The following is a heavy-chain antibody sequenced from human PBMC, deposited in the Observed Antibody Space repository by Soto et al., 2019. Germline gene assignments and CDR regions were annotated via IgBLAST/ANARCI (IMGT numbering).Heavy chain of an antibody. CDR1: GFTFGDYA. D-gene: IGHD2-8*01. Sequence: GGSLRLSCTASGFTFGDYAMSWVRHAPGKGLEWVGFIRSKAYGGTTEYAASVKGRFTISRDDSKSIAYLQMNSLKTEDTAMYYCTRDWPGIDVIMVHALQYSSYYYGIDVWGQRTKVTVSS. CDR3: TRDWPGIDVIMVHALQYSSYYYGIDV. V-gene: IGHV3-49*04. CDR2: IRSKAYGGTT. J-gene: IGHJ6*02.